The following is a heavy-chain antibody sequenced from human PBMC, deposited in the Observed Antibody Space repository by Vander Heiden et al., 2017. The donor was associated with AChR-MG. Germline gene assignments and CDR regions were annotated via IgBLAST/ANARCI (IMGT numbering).Heavy chain of an antibody. D-gene: IGHD4-17*01. Sequence: QVQLQESGPGLVKPSETLYLTCTVPAVSIRSYFWSSLRRTAGKSLEWIVRIHSSGSSAYNPSRNSRFTMSVDTSKNQFFLKLNSVTAADTAVYICARGPDDYGDYERAFDYWSQVTLVTVSS. V-gene: IGHV4-4*07. CDR3: ARGPDDYGDYERAFDY. CDR1: AVSIRSYF. J-gene: IGHJ4*02. CDR2: IHSSGSS.